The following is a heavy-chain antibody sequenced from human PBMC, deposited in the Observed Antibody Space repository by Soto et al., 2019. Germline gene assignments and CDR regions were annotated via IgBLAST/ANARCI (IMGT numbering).Heavy chain of an antibody. V-gene: IGHV1-8*01. CDR3: ARGVFPVGYYYYMDV. Sequence: SVKVSCKASGYTFTSYDINWVRQATGQGLEWMGWMNPNSGNTGYAQKFQGRVTMTRNTSISTAYMELSSLRSEDTAVYYCARGVFPVGYYYYMDVWGKGTTVTVSS. D-gene: IGHD2-21*01. J-gene: IGHJ6*03. CDR2: MNPNSGNT. CDR1: GYTFTSYD.